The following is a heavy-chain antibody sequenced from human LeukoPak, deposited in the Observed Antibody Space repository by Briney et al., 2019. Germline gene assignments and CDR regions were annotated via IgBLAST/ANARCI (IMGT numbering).Heavy chain of an antibody. CDR3: AREVPTVVTGVNWFDP. CDR2: IYYSGST. V-gene: IGHV4-59*01. Sequence: PSETLSLTCTLSGGSFSSYYWSWIRQPPGKGLEWIGYIYYSGSTNYNPSLKSRVTISVDTSKNQFSLKLSSVTAADTAVYYCAREVPTVVTGVNWFDPWGQGTLVTVSS. D-gene: IGHD4-23*01. J-gene: IGHJ5*02. CDR1: GGSFSSYY.